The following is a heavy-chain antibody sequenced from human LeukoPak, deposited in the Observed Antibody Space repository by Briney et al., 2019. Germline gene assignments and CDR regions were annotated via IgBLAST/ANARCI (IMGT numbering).Heavy chain of an antibody. D-gene: IGHD2-21*02. CDR2: INRRGHT. J-gene: IGHJ4*02. V-gene: IGHV3-43*01. CDR3: AKEVDCPSDCLFFHS. Sequence: GGSLRLSCAASGFTFDRFTIHWVRQTPGKGLEWVSLINRRGHTLYADSVKGRFTISRDNSRNSVFLQMNSLRPEDTALYHCAKEVDCPSDCLFFHSWGQGTLVTVSS. CDR1: GFTFDRFT.